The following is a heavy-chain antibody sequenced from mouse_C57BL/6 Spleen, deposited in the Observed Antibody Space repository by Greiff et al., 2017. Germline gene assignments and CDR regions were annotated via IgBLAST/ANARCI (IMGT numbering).Heavy chain of an antibody. CDR3: ARSHGNYWYFDV. CDR2: IDPSDSYT. D-gene: IGHD2-1*01. V-gene: IGHV1-69*01. CDR1: GYTFTSYW. Sequence: QVQLQQPGAELVMPGASVKLSCKASGYTFTSYWMHWVKQRPGQGLEWIGEIDPSDSYTNYHQKFKGKSTLTVDKSSSTAYMQLSSLTSEDSAVYYCARSHGNYWYFDVWGTGTTVTVSS. J-gene: IGHJ1*03.